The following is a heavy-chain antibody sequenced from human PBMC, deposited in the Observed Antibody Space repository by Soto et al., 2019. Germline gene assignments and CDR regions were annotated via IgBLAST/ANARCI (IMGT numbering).Heavy chain of an antibody. V-gene: IGHV4-34*01. CDR3: ARSRFEGSGGYGMDV. CDR2: INHSGST. J-gene: IGHJ6*02. D-gene: IGHD2-15*01. Sequence: SETLSLTCAVYGGSFSGYYWSWIRQPPGKGLEWIGEINHSGSTNYNPSLESRVTISVDTSKNQFFLKLSSVTAADTAVYYCARSRFEGSGGYGMDVWGQGTTVTVS. CDR1: GGSFSGYY.